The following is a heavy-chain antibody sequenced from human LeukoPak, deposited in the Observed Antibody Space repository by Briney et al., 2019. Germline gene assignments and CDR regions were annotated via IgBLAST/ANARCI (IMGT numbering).Heavy chain of an antibody. CDR2: ISGSGGST. CDR1: GFTFSSYA. CDR3: AKEMYYYESSSYCDY. D-gene: IGHD3-22*01. V-gene: IGHV3-23*01. J-gene: IGHJ4*02. Sequence: SGGSLRLSCAASGFTFSSYAMSWVRQAPGKGLEWVSVISGSGGSTYYADSVKGRFTISRDNSKNTLYLQMNSLRAEDTAVYYCAKEMYYYESSSYCDYWGQGTLVTVSS.